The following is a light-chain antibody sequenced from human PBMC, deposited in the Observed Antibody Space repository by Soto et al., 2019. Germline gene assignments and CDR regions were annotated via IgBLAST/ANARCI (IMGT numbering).Light chain of an antibody. CDR2: DDT. V-gene: IGLV2-14*01. J-gene: IGLJ1*01. Sequence: QSVLTQPASVSGSPGQSITISCTGTSSDVGGYNVVSWYQQHPEKAPKLMIYDDTNRPSGVPNRFSGSKSGTSASLAITGLQAEDEADYYCQSYDSSLSGYVFGTGTKVTVL. CDR3: QSYDSSLSGYV. CDR1: SSDVGGYNV.